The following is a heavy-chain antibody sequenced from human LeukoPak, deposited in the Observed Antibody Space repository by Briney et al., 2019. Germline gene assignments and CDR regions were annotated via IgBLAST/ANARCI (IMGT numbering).Heavy chain of an antibody. Sequence: GGSLRLSCAVSGFTFSRYGMHWVRQSPGKGLEGVAVSGYDGSEKYYADSVKGGFAISRDDAKNTMYLEVNSLRAEDTAVYYCARDWGVNNYLFDYWGQGTLVTVPS. D-gene: IGHD3-16*01. V-gene: IGHV3-33*01. J-gene: IGHJ4*02. CDR1: GFTFSRYG. CDR2: SGYDGSEK. CDR3: ARDWGVNNYLFDY.